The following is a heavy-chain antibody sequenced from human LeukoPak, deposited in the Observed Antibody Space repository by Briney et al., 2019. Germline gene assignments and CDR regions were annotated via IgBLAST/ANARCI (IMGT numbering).Heavy chain of an antibody. CDR2: ISYDGSNK. D-gene: IGHD2-2*01. J-gene: IGHJ4*02. V-gene: IGHV3-30*03. CDR1: GFTFSSHG. Sequence: GGSLRLSCAASGFTFSSHGMHWVRQAPGKGLEWVAVISYDGSNKYYADSVKGRFTISRDNSKNTLYLQMNSLRAEDTAVYYCATSLLGDYWGQGTLVTVSS. CDR3: ATSLLGDY.